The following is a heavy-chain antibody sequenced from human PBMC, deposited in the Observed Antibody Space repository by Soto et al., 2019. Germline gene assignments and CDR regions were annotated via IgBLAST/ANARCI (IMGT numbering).Heavy chain of an antibody. D-gene: IGHD3-3*01. CDR2: IYYSGTT. Sequence: SETLSLTCTVSGGSISSYCCSWIRQPPGKGLEWIGYIYYSGTTNYNPSLKSRVTISVDTSKNQFSLKLNSVTAADTAVYYCAREPYDFLGNWFDPWGQGTLVTVS. J-gene: IGHJ5*02. CDR1: GGSISSYC. V-gene: IGHV4-59*01. CDR3: AREPYDFLGNWFDP.